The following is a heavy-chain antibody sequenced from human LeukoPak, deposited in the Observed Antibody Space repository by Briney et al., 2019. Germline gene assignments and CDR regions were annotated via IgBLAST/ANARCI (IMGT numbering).Heavy chain of an antibody. CDR3: ARDRGSGSLNWFDP. Sequence: PSETLSLTCTVSGASISSYYWSWIRQPAGKGLEWIGRIYTSGSTNYNPSLKSRVTMSVDTSKNQFSLKLSSVTAADTAVYYCARDRGSGSLNWFDPWGQGTLVTVSS. CDR2: IYTSGST. D-gene: IGHD3-10*01. V-gene: IGHV4-4*07. CDR1: GASISSYY. J-gene: IGHJ5*02.